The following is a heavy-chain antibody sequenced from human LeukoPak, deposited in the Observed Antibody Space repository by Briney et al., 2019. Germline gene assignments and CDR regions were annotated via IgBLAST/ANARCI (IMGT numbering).Heavy chain of an antibody. CDR1: GGSFSGYY. V-gene: IGHV4-34*01. D-gene: IGHD3-22*01. J-gene: IGHJ4*02. CDR3: ASRGIRRNYDRSYDY. Sequence: SETLSLTCAVYGGSFSGYYWSWIRQPPGQGLEGIGEINHSGSTNYNPSLNSRVTISVDTSKNQFSLKLSSVTAADTAVYYCASRGIRRNYDRSYDYWGQGTLVTVSS. CDR2: INHSGST.